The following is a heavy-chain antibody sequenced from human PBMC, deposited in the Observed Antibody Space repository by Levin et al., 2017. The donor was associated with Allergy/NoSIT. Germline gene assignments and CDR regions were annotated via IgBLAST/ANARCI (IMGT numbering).Heavy chain of an antibody. CDR2: IKQDGSEK. V-gene: IGHV3-7*01. Sequence: PSETLSLTCAASGFTFSSYWMSWVRQAPGKGLEWVANIKQDGSEKYYVDSVKGRFTISRDNAKNSLYLQMNSLRAEDTAVYYCARDNRFLEWSYYYYYGMDVWGQGTTVTVSS. CDR3: ARDNRFLEWSYYYYYGMDV. J-gene: IGHJ6*02. D-gene: IGHD3-3*01. CDR1: GFTFSSYW.